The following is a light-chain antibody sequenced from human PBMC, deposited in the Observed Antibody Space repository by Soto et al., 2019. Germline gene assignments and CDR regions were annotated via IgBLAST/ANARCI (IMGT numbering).Light chain of an antibody. Sequence: QSVLTQPRSVSGSPGQSVTISCTGTSSDVGGYNYVSWYQQHPGKAPKLIISDVTKRPSGVPDRFSGSKSGNTASLIISGLQPEDEADYYCCSYAGSFTGIFGGGTKLTVL. V-gene: IGLV2-11*01. J-gene: IGLJ2*01. CDR1: SSDVGGYNY. CDR2: DVT. CDR3: CSYAGSFTGI.